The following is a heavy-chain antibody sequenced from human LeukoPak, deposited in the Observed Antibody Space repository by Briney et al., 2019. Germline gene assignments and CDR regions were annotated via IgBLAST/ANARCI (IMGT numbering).Heavy chain of an antibody. CDR1: GGSISTYY. Sequence: SETLSPTCTVSGGSISTYYWGWIRQPPGKGLEWIGYIYYSGSTNYSPSLKSRVTMSVDTSKNHVSLRLTSVTAADTAVYYCARVTAESTGYYRFADYWGQGTLVTVSS. D-gene: IGHD3-22*01. J-gene: IGHJ4*02. CDR3: ARVTAESTGYYRFADY. V-gene: IGHV4-59*01. CDR2: IYYSGST.